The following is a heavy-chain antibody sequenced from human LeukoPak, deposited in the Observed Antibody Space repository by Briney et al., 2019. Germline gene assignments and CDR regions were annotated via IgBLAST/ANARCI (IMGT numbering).Heavy chain of an antibody. J-gene: IGHJ4*02. CDR2: INHSGNT. CDR1: GGSLSGDY. Sequence: SETLSLSCAVYGGSLSGDYWSWIRQPPGKGLQWIGEINHSGNTNNNPPLKSRVTMSVDTSKNQLSLNLTSVTAADTAVYYCARVHGHNLGTLDYWGQGILVTVSS. CDR3: ARVHGHNLGTLDY. D-gene: IGHD5-24*01. V-gene: IGHV4-34*01.